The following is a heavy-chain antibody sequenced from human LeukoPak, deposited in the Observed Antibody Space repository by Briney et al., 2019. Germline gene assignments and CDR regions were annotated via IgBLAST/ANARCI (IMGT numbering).Heavy chain of an antibody. D-gene: IGHD6-13*01. CDR1: GGSFSGYY. CDR2: INHSGST. V-gene: IGHV4-34*01. J-gene: IGHJ5*02. CDR3: AREGLSAAGPGDNWFDP. Sequence: PSETLSLTCAVYGGSFSGYYWSWIRQPPGRGLEWIGEINHSGSTNYNPSLKSRVTISVDTSKNQFSLKLSSVTAADTAVYYCAREGLSAAGPGDNWFDPWGQGTLVTVSS.